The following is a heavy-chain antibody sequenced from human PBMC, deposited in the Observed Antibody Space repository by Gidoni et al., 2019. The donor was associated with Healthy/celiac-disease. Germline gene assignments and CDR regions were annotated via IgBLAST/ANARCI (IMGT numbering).Heavy chain of an antibody. J-gene: IGHJ4*02. CDR1: GFTFSRDA. CDR2: ISDDGSNN. V-gene: IGHV3-30-3*01. CDR3: ARDTGDFDS. Sequence: QVKLVESGGGVVQPGRSLRLSCAASGFTFSRDAMHWVRQVPGKGLEWLAVISDDGSNNYYADSVKGRFTISRDNSKNTLYLQMNSLRAEDTAVYYCARDTGDFDSWGQGTLVTVSS. D-gene: IGHD4-4*01.